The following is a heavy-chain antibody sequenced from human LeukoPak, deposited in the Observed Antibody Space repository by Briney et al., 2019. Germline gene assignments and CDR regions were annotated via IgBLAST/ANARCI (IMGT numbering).Heavy chain of an antibody. Sequence: SETLSLTCTVSNGSISSSYWNWIRQAPGKGLEWIGYIYFRGGTNYNAALKSRVTISVDTSKNQFSLKLSSVTAADTAVYYCARSPYDYVWGSYRNPYYFDYWGQGTLVTVSS. CDR1: NGSISSSY. V-gene: IGHV4-4*08. CDR3: ARSPYDYVWGSYRNPYYFDY. CDR2: IYFRGGT. J-gene: IGHJ4*02. D-gene: IGHD3-16*02.